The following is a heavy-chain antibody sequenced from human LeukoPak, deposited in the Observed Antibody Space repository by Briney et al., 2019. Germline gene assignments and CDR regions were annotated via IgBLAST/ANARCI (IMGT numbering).Heavy chain of an antibody. V-gene: IGHV1-8*02. CDR3: ARGWRATVTNFDY. CDR2: MNPNSGNT. D-gene: IGHD4-17*01. J-gene: IGHJ4*02. Sequence: GPVKVSCKTSGGTFSSYAISWVRQATGQGLEWMGWMNPNSGNTGYAQKFQGRVTMTRNTSISTAYMELSSLRSEDTAVYYCARGWRATVTNFDYWGQGTLVTVSS. CDR1: GGTFSSYA.